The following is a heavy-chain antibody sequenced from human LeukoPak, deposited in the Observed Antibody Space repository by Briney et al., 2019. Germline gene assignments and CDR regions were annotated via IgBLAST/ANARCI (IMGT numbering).Heavy chain of an antibody. CDR1: GFTFDDYG. V-gene: IGHV3-20*04. Sequence: GGSLTLSCATSGFTFDDYGRNSVRQVPGKGLEWVSNINWNGRNVDYADSVKGRFTISRDKAKNSLHLQMNSLRAEDTAVYYCARVRKQYYYDNSHHRDASDVWGQGTMVIVSS. CDR3: ARVRKQYYYDNSHHRDASDV. J-gene: IGHJ3*01. D-gene: IGHD3-22*01. CDR2: INWNGRNV.